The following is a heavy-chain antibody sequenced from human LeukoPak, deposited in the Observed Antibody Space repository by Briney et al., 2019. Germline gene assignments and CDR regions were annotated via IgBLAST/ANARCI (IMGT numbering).Heavy chain of an antibody. J-gene: IGHJ4*02. CDR2: IYYSGST. D-gene: IGHD3-10*01. V-gene: IGHV4-59*01. Sequence: SETLSLTCTVPGGSISSYYWSWIRQPPGKGLEWIGYIYYSGSTNYNPSLKSRVTISVDTSKNQFSLKLSSVTAADTAVYYCARGPFVYYGSGSPGYFDYWGQGTLVTVSS. CDR3: ARGPFVYYGSGSPGYFDY. CDR1: GGSISSYY.